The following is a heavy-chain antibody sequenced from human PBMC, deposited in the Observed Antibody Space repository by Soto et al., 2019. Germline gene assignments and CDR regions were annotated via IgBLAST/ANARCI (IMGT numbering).Heavy chain of an antibody. CDR1: GGTFSSYA. CDR3: ARGGGSVDFWSGYTDY. Sequence: QVQLVQSGAEVKKPGSSVKVSCKASGGTFSSYAISWVRQAPGQGLEWMGGIIPIFGTANYAQKFQGRVKITADESTSTAYMELSSLRSEDTAVYYCARGGGSVDFWSGYTDYWGQGTLVTVSS. V-gene: IGHV1-69*01. J-gene: IGHJ4*02. D-gene: IGHD3-3*01. CDR2: IIPIFGTA.